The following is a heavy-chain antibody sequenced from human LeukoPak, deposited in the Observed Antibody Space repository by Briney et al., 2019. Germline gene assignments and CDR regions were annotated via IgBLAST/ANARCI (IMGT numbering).Heavy chain of an antibody. V-gene: IGHV3-74*01. CDR3: AGGLSDYYYTVGY. J-gene: IGHJ4*02. Sequence: GGSLRLSCTTSGFTVTNYWMHWVRQAPGKGLVWVSRINSDGSNTNYAGSVKGRFTVSRDNARNTLYLQMNSLRAEDTAVYYCAGGLSDYYYTVGYWGQGTLVTVSS. CDR1: GFTVTNYW. D-gene: IGHD3-3*01. CDR2: INSDGSNT.